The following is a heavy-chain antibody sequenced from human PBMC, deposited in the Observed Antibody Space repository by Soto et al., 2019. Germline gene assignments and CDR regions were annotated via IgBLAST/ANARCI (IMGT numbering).Heavy chain of an antibody. Sequence: PSETLSLTCTVSGGSISSGGYYWSWIRQHPGKGLEWIGYIYYSGSTYYNPSLKSRVTISVDTSKNQFSLKLSSVTAADTAVYYCARYGTIFGVVTRTVDYWGQGALVTVSS. CDR1: GGSISSGGYY. J-gene: IGHJ4*02. D-gene: IGHD3-3*01. V-gene: IGHV4-31*03. CDR3: ARYGTIFGVVTRTVDY. CDR2: IYYSGST.